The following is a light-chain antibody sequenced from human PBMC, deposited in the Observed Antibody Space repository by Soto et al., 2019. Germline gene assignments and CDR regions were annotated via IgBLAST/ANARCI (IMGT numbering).Light chain of an antibody. V-gene: IGKV1-27*01. CDR1: QDIGQY. CDR2: YVS. J-gene: IGKJ1*01. CDR3: LKYTKDDPRT. Sequence: DIQMTQSPSSLSASVGDRVTLTCRASQDIGQYLAWYQQRPGKVPKLLIYYVSNLQSGVPSRFSGSGSGTEFTLSISSLQPEDVATYYCLKYTKDDPRTFGQGTKVEI.